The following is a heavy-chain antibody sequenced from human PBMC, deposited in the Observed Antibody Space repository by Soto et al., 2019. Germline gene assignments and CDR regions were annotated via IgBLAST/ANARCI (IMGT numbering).Heavy chain of an antibody. D-gene: IGHD3-22*01. CDR2: ISSSSSVI. CDR3: ARLRGHYYDSVAYDPQWLDL. CDR1: GFTFGTYE. Sequence: EVQLVESGGGLVQPGGSLRLSCAASGFTFGTYEMNWVRQAPGKGLEWLSYISSSSSVIKYADSVEGRFTISRDNAKNSLYLQMYSLRAEDTAFYYCARLRGHYYDSVAYDPQWLDLWGQGTLVTVSS. J-gene: IGHJ5*02. V-gene: IGHV3-48*03.